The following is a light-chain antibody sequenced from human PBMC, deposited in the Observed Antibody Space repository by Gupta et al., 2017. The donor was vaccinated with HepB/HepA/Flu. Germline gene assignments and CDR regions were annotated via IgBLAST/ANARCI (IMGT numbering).Light chain of an antibody. J-gene: IGLJ2*01. CDR3: HVWDSNSDPVV. CDR2: DDS. CDR1: NIGSKS. V-gene: IGLV3-21*02. Sequence: SSVLTPPPSVSVAPGQTATITCGGNNIGSKSVHWSKQKPGQAPVLVVYDDSGRPSGIPERFSGSNSGNTATLTISRVEAGDEADYYCHVWDSNSDPVVFGGGTKLTVL.